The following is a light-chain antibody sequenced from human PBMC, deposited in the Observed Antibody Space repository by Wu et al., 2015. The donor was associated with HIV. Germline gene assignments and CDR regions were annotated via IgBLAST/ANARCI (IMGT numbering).Light chain of an antibody. V-gene: IGKV1-39*01. CDR2: AAS. J-gene: IGKJ2*01. CDR3: QQGYSTPRI. Sequence: DIQMTQSPSSLSASVGDRVTITCRASQSISTYLNWYQQKPGEAPKLLIYAASSLQSGVPSRFSGSGSGTDFTLTINSLQPEDFATYYCQQGYSTPRIFGRGTK. CDR1: QSISTY.